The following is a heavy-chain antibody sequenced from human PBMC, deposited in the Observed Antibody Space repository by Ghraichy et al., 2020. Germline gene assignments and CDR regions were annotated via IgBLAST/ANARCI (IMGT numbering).Heavy chain of an antibody. V-gene: IGHV4-59*01. CDR3: ARDLNGGRGTGYNRFDP. J-gene: IGHJ5*02. Sequence: SETLSLTCTVSGGSINDYYWSWIRQSPGKGPEWIASVYYNGVTKYNPSLKSRTTISVDTSKKYFSLNLRSVTAADTAVYYCARDLNGGRGTGYNRFDPWGQGTLVTVSS. CDR1: GGSINDYY. CDR2: VYYNGVT. D-gene: IGHD1-14*01.